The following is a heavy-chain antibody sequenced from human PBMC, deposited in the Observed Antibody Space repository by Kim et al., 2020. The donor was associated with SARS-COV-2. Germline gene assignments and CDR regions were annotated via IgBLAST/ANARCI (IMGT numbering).Heavy chain of an antibody. V-gene: IGHV4-34*01. CDR2: INHSGST. CDR1: GGSFSGYY. J-gene: IGHJ4*01. Sequence: SETLSLTCAVYGGSFSGYYWSWIRQPPGKGLEWIGEINHSGSTNYNPSLKSRVTISVDTSKNQFSLKLSSVTAADTAVYYCASSGRSYYGSGSYYYYWG. CDR3: ASSGRSYYGSGSYYYY. D-gene: IGHD3-10*01.